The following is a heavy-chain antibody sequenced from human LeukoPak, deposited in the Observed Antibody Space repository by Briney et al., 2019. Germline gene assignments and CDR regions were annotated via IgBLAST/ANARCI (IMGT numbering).Heavy chain of an antibody. D-gene: IGHD1-26*01. J-gene: IGHJ4*02. CDR2: IYYSGST. Sequence: SETLSLTCNVSGGSISSYYWSWIRQPPGKGLEWIGYIYYSGSTNYNPSLKSRVTISVDTSKNQFSLKLSSVTAADTAVYYCARMNSGSYFFDYWGQGTLVTVSS. CDR3: ARMNSGSYFFDY. V-gene: IGHV4-59*12. CDR1: GGSISSYY.